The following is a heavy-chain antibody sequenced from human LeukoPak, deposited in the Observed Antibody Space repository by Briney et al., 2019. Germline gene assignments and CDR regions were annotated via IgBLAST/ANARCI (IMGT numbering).Heavy chain of an antibody. V-gene: IGHV3-7*01. J-gene: IGHJ4*02. Sequence: SGGSLRLSCAVSGFTFSSYWMTWVRQAPGKGLEWVATMKPDGSEKYYVDSVKGRFTISRDNAKNSLYLQMNSLRAEDTAVYYCARGHGDYGINWGQGTQATVSS. CDR1: GFTFSSYW. CDR2: MKPDGSEK. D-gene: IGHD4-17*01. CDR3: ARGHGDYGIN.